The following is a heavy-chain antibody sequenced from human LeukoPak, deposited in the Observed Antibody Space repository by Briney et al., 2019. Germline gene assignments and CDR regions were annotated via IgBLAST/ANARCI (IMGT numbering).Heavy chain of an antibody. CDR1: GSSINSYY. CDR2: IDDNGRT. V-gene: IGHV4-59*12. J-gene: IGHJ3*02. Sequence: RASETLSLTCSVSGSSINSYYWSWIRQPPGKGLEWIGYIDDNGRTNDNPSLRSRLTISVDTSKNQFSLKLSSVTAADTAIYYCATGGSGNTPDAFDIWGQGTMVTVSS. CDR3: ATGGSGNTPDAFDI. D-gene: IGHD3-10*01.